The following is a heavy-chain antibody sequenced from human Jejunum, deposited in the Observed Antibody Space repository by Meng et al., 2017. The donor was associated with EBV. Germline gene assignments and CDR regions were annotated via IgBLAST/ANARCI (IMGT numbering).Heavy chain of an antibody. V-gene: IGHV4-4*02. CDR2: IYRTGNT. D-gene: IGHD3-16*01. Sequence: VQLQESGPGLVKPSGXLSRTCXVSGASISTTYWWSWVRQSPGKGLAWIGEIYRTGNTNYNPSLKSRVTISIDKSKNQFSLKLTSVTAADTAVYYCARVGGGQHLAWGWLDPWGQGTLVTVSS. CDR3: ARVGGGQHLAWGWLDP. CDR1: GASISTTYW. J-gene: IGHJ5*02.